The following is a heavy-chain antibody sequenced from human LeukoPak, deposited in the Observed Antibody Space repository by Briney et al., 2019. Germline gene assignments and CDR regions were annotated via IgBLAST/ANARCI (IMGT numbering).Heavy chain of an antibody. J-gene: IGHJ5*01. CDR1: GFTFSNYA. CDR3: AKTDWLDS. V-gene: IGHV3-23*01. CDR2: ISGSDGST. Sequence: GGSLRLSCAASGFTFSNYAMTWVRQAPGKGLEWVSSISGSDGSTYYADSVKGRFTISRDNAKNTLYLQMNSLRAEDTAVYYCAKTDWLDSWGQGTLVTVSS.